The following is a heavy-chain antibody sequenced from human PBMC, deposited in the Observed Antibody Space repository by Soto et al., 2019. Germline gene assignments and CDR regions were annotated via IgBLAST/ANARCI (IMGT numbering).Heavy chain of an antibody. CDR1: GFTFSSYA. D-gene: IGHD3-9*01. CDR3: AKDQTDVLRYFDWPGWDV. J-gene: IGHJ6*04. CDR2: ISGSGGST. V-gene: IGHV3-23*01. Sequence: GGSLRLSCAASGFTFSSYAMSWVRQAPGKGLEWVSAISGSGGSTYYADSGKGRFTISRDNSKNTLYLQMNSLRAEDTAVYYCAKDQTDVLRYFDWPGWDVWGKGTTVTVSS.